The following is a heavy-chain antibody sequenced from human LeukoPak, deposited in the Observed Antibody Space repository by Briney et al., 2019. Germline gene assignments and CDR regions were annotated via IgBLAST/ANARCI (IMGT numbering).Heavy chain of an antibody. CDR2: IIPIFGTA. CDR3: ARHAWFGELPAAAFDI. CDR1: GGTFSSYA. V-gene: IGHV1-69*13. D-gene: IGHD3-10*01. J-gene: IGHJ3*02. Sequence: ASVKVSCKASGGTFSSYAISWVRQAPGQGLEWMGGIIPIFGTANYAQKFQGRVTITADESTSTAYMELSSLRSEDTAVYYCARHAWFGELPAAAFDIWGQGTKVTVSS.